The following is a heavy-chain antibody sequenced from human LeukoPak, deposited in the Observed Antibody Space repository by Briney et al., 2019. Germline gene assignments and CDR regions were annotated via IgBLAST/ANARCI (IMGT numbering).Heavy chain of an antibody. CDR3: ASREIVVVTATYDY. Sequence: GSLRLSCAASGFTFSSHAMSWVRQPPGKGLEWIGEINHSGSTNYNPSLKSRVTISVDTSKNQFSLKLSSVTAADTAVYYCASREIVVVTATYDYWGQGTLVTVSS. CDR1: GFTFSSHA. J-gene: IGHJ4*02. V-gene: IGHV4-34*01. CDR2: INHSGST. D-gene: IGHD2-21*02.